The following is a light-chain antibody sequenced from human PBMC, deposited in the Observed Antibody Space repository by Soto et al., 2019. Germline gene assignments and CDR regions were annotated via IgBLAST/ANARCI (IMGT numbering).Light chain of an antibody. V-gene: IGKV1-39*01. J-gene: IGKJ2*01. CDR2: AAT. Sequence: DIQMTQSPSSLSASLGDRVTITCRASQSINNYLNWYQQEEGKAPKLLIYAATSLQSGVPSRFSGSGSGTEFILTLSSLHPGVFATYYCQQSDNSPYSFGLGTKLEIK. CDR3: QQSDNSPYS. CDR1: QSINNY.